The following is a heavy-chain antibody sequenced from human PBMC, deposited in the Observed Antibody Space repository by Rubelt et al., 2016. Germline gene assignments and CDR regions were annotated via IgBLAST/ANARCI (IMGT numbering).Heavy chain of an antibody. CDR3: ARGANEYVGGSSHFDN. CDR1: GFTFSGHA. J-gene: IGHJ4*02. D-gene: IGHD3-16*01. Sequence: HLVESGGGVVQPGRSLRLSCAASGFTFSGHALHWVRQAPGKGLVWVAVTSGDGGVKYYSDSVRGRFTISRAKNKKTLFLQMNRLTTEDTAMYFCARGANEYVGGSSHFDNWGQGTLVTGSS. V-gene: IGHV3-30*10. CDR2: TSGDGGVK.